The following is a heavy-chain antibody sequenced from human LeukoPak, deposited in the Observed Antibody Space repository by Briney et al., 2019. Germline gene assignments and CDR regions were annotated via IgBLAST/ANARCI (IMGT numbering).Heavy chain of an antibody. Sequence: SETLSLTCAVYGGSFSGYYWSWIRQPPGKGLEWIGEINHSGSTYYNPSLKSRVTISVDTSKNQFSLKLSSVTAADTAVYYCARDIIVVVPAAIHNWFDPWGQGTLVTVSS. CDR1: GGSFSGYY. D-gene: IGHD2-2*02. V-gene: IGHV4-34*01. CDR2: INHSGST. J-gene: IGHJ5*02. CDR3: ARDIIVVVPAAIHNWFDP.